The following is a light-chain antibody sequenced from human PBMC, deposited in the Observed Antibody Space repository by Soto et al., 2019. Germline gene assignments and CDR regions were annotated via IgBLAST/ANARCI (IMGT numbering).Light chain of an antibody. CDR2: WAS. V-gene: IGKV4-1*01. J-gene: IGKJ3*01. CDR3: QQYYSTPFT. CDR1: QGVLDSSNSKNH. Sequence: DIVMTQSPDSLAMSLGERATINCKSSQGVLDSSNSKNHLAWFQQKPGQPPKLLVSWASTRESGVPDRFSGSGSGTDFTLTISGLQAEDVAVYYCQQYYSTPFTFGPGTKVDIK.